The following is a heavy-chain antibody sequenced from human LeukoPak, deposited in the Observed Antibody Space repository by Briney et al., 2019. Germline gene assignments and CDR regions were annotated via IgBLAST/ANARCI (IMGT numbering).Heavy chain of an antibody. CDR3: ARVVREAYYFDY. Sequence: SETLSLTCTVSGGSISSSNYYWGWIRQPPGKGLEWIGIIFDSGSTYYNPSLKSRVSISVDTSKNQFSLKLSSVTAADTAVYYCARVVREAYYFDYWGQGTLVTVSS. J-gene: IGHJ4*02. D-gene: IGHD3-10*01. V-gene: IGHV4-39*07. CDR2: IFDSGST. CDR1: GGSISSSNYY.